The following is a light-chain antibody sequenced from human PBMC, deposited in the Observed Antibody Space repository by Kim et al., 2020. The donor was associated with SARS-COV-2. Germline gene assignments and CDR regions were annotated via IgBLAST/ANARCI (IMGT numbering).Light chain of an antibody. Sequence: DIQMTQSPYSLSASVGDRVTITCRASHGIRNYLAWYQHKPGKVPKLLIYAASTLQSGVPSRFSGSGSGTDFTLTISSLQPEDVATYYCQRYNSGPPVTFGGGTKVDIK. CDR3: QRYNSGPPVT. V-gene: IGKV1-27*01. J-gene: IGKJ4*01. CDR1: HGIRNY. CDR2: AAS.